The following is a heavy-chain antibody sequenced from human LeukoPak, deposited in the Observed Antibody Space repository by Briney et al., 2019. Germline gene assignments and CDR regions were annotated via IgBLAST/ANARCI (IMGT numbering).Heavy chain of an antibody. D-gene: IGHD3-10*01. V-gene: IGHV3-30-3*01. J-gene: IGHJ5*02. CDR3: AKGPYYGSGSYSWFDP. CDR1: GFTFSSYP. CDR2: ISYDGTNK. Sequence: GGSLRLSCAASGFTFSSYPMHWVRQAPGKGLEWVAVISYDGTNKYYADSVKGRFTISRDNSKNTLYLQMNSLRAEDTAVYYCAKGPYYGSGSYSWFDPWGQGTLVTVSS.